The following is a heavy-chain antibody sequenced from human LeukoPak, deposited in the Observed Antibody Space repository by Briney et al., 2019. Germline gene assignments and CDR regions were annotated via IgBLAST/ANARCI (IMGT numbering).Heavy chain of an antibody. Sequence: PSETLSPTCTVSDSSITSTYYWAWFRQPPGKGLEWIATVFRLQTVRTFYNPSLESRVTMSLDPSQNQFSLNLASVTAADTALYFCARVLHAPYLIDSWGQGTLVTVSS. D-gene: IGHD2-8*01. CDR1: DSSITSTYY. J-gene: IGHJ4*02. CDR3: ARVLHAPYLIDS. V-gene: IGHV4-38-2*02. CDR2: VFRLQTVRT.